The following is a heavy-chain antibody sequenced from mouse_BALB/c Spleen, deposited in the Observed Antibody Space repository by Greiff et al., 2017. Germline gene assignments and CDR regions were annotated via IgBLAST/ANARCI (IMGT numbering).Heavy chain of an antibody. CDR2: IWGDGST. V-gene: IGHV2-6-7*01. D-gene: IGHD3-1*01. CDR3: ARAPYSSGYLDY. J-gene: IGHJ2*01. CDR1: GFSLTGYG. Sequence: VQGVESGPGLVAPSQSLSITCTVSGFSLTGYGVNWVRQPPGKGLEWLGMIWGDGSTDYNSALKSRLSISKDNSKSQVFLKMNSLQTDDTARYYCARAPYSSGYLDYWGQGTTLTVSS.